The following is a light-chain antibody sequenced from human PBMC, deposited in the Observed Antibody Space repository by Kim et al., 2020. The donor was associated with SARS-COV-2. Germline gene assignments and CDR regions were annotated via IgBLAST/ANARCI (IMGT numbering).Light chain of an antibody. Sequence: VAPGKTARITCGGNNIGSKSVYWYQQKPGQAPVLVIYYDSDRPSGIPERFSGSNSGNTATLTISRVEAGDEADYYCQVWDSSSDVVFGGGTKLTVL. CDR2: YDS. V-gene: IGLV3-21*04. J-gene: IGLJ2*01. CDR3: QVWDSSSDVV. CDR1: NIGSKS.